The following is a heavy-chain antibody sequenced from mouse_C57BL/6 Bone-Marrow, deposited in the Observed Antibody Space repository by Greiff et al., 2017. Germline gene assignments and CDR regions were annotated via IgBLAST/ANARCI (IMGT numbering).Heavy chain of an antibody. Sequence: EVKVVESGGDLVKPGGSLKLSCAASGFTFSSYGMSWVRQTPEKRLEWVATISSGGSYNYYPDSVKGRFTISRDNAKNTLYLQMSSLKSEDTAMYYCARHPFITTVFHWYFDVWGTGTTVTVSS. CDR3: ARHPFITTVFHWYFDV. CDR1: GFTFSSYG. CDR2: ISSGGSYN. D-gene: IGHD1-1*01. J-gene: IGHJ1*03. V-gene: IGHV5-6*01.